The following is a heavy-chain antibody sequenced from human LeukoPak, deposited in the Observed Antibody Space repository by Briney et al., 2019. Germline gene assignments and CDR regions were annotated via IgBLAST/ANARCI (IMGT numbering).Heavy chain of an antibody. Sequence: PGGSLRLSCAASGFTFSSYSMNWVRQAPGKGLEWVSSISSSSSYIYYADSVKGRFTISRDNAKNSLYLQMNSLRAEDTAVYYCARDPSRGAMNWFDPWGQGTLVTVSS. CDR2: ISSSSSYI. D-gene: IGHD1-26*01. CDR3: ARDPSRGAMNWFDP. V-gene: IGHV3-21*01. CDR1: GFTFSSYS. J-gene: IGHJ5*02.